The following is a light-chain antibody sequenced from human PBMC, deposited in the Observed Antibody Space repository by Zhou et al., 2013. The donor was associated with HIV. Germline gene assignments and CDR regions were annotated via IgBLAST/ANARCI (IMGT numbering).Light chain of an antibody. CDR1: QRIYKSY. J-gene: IGKJ1*01. Sequence: EIVLTQYPGTLSLSPGDRATLSCRASQRIYKSYLAWYQQRPGQAPRLLMYGASSRATGTPDRFTGYVSETDLTLTISGLEPEDFAVYYCQQYGSLPRTFGQGTKVEIK. V-gene: IGKV3-20*01. CDR2: GAS. CDR3: QQYGSLPRT.